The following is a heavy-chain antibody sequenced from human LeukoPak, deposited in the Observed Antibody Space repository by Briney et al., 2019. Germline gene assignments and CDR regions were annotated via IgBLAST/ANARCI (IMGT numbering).Heavy chain of an antibody. Sequence: SETLSLTCTVSGGSISSGGYSWTWIRQHPGKGLEWIGYIYNSGATYFNPSFRSRGLISVDTSQNQFSLKLRSVTAADTAVYYCARGGYDYGDYQFSYWGQETLVTVS. CDR1: GGSISSGGYS. J-gene: IGHJ4*02. D-gene: IGHD4-17*01. CDR2: IYNSGAT. V-gene: IGHV4-31*03. CDR3: ARGGYDYGDYQFSY.